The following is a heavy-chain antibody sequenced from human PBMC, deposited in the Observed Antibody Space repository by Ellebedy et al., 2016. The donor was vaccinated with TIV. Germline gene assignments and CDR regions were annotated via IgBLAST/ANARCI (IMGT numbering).Heavy chain of an antibody. J-gene: IGHJ5*02. CDR1: GYTFTSYA. CDR3: ARDSVVPAAIFWFNP. CDR2: INAGNGNT. Sequence: ASVKVSXKASGYTFTSYAMHWVRQAPGQRLEWMGWINAGNGNTKYSQKFQGRVTITRDTSASTAYMELSSLRSEDTAVYYCARDSVVPAAIFWFNPWGQGTLVTVSS. D-gene: IGHD2-2*01. V-gene: IGHV1-3*01.